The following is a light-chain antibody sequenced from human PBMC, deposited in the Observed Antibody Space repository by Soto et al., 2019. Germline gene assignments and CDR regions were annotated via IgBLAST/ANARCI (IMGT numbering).Light chain of an antibody. CDR3: CSYVSSKTYV. CDR2: EVT. CDR1: RLDDGGYNY. J-gene: IGLJ1*01. V-gene: IGLV2-14*03. Sequence: QSALTQPASVSGSPGQSITISCTGTRLDDGGYNYVSWYQQHPGKAPKLIIYEVTNRPSGVSDRFSGSKSDNTASLTISGLQTEDEADYYCCSYVSSKTYVFETGTKVTVL.